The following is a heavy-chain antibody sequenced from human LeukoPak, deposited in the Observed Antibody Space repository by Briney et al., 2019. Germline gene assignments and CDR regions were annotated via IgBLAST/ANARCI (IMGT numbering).Heavy chain of an antibody. CDR2: IYHSGST. CDR1: GGSISSGGYS. J-gene: IGHJ4*02. CDR3: ARGRENLGGYYVLLDY. V-gene: IGHV4-30-2*01. Sequence: SQTLSLTCAVSGGSISSGGYSWSWIRQPPGKGLEWIGYIYHSGSTYYNPSLKSRVTISVDTSKNQFSLKVTSVTAADTAVYYCARGRENLGGYYVLLDYWGQGTLVTVSP. D-gene: IGHD3-22*01.